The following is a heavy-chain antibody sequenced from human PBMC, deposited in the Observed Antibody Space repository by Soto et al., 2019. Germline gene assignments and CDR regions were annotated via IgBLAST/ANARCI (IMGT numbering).Heavy chain of an antibody. V-gene: IGHV1-18*01. CDR1: GYTFTSYG. CDR3: ARVVGYYGSGTRPYFDY. J-gene: IGHJ4*02. D-gene: IGHD3-10*01. CDR2: ISAYNGNT. Sequence: QVQLVQSGAEVKKPGASVKVSCKASGYTFTSYGISWVRQAPGQGLEWMGWISAYNGNTNYAQKLQDRVTMTTDTSTSTAYMELRSLRSDDTAVYYCARVVGYYGSGTRPYFDYWGQGTLVTVSS.